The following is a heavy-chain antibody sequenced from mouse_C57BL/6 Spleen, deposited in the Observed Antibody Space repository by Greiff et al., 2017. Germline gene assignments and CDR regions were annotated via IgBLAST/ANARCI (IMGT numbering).Heavy chain of an antibody. J-gene: IGHJ3*01. CDR3: ARFDDDWFAY. D-gene: IGHD2-3*01. CDR2: IYPSDSET. CDR1: GYTFTSYW. V-gene: IGHV1-61*01. Sequence: QVQLQQPGAELVRPGSSVKLSCKASGYTFTSYWMDWVKQRPGQGLEWIGNIYPSDSETHYNQKFKDKATLTVDKASSTAYMQLSSLTSEDSAVYYCARFDDDWFAYWGQGTLVTVSA.